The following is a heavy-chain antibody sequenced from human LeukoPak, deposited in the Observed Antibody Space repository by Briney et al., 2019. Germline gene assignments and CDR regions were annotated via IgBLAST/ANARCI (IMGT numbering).Heavy chain of an antibody. J-gene: IGHJ4*02. CDR3: AIMDCGGDCYWGY. Sequence: ASVKVSCKASGYTFTSYYMHWVRQAPGQGLEWMGIINPSSGSTSYAQKFQGRVTMTRDTSTSTVYMQLSGLRSEDTAMYYCAIMDCGGDCYWGYWGQGTLVTVSS. CDR1: GYTFTSYY. V-gene: IGHV1-46*01. CDR2: INPSSGST. D-gene: IGHD2-21*02.